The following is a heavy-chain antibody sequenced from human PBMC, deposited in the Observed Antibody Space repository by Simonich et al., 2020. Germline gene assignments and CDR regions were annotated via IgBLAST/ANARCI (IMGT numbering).Heavy chain of an antibody. CDR1: GYSISSGYY. CDR3: ARGVGLAAAAADGAFDI. V-gene: IGHV4-38-2*01. J-gene: IGHJ3*02. D-gene: IGHD6-13*01. Sequence: QVQLQESGPGLVKPSETLSLTCAVSGYSISSGYYWGWIRQPPGKGLEGIGSIYHSGSTYYNPSRKSRVTISVDTSKTQFSLKLSSVTAADTAVYYCARGVGLAAAAADGAFDIWGQGTMVTVSS. CDR2: IYHSGST.